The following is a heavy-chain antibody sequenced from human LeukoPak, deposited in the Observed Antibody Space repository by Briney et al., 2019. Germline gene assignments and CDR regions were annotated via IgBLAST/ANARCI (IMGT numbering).Heavy chain of an antibody. CDR3: AGGSWSGYYPVYYYYMDV. V-gene: IGHV1-8*03. J-gene: IGHJ6*03. D-gene: IGHD3-3*01. CDR1: GYTFTSYD. Sequence: ASVKVSCKASGYTFTSYDINWVRQATGQGLEWVGWMNPNSGNTGYAQKFQGRVTITRNTSISTAYMELSSLRSEDTAVYYCAGGSWSGYYPVYYYYMDVWGKGTTVTVSS. CDR2: MNPNSGNT.